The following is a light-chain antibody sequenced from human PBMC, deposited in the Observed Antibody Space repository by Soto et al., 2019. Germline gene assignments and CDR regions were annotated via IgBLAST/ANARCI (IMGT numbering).Light chain of an antibody. CDR3: QQYNNWPRT. CDR2: GAS. J-gene: IGKJ1*01. Sequence: IEMTQSPATLSVSPGERATLSCRASQSVSSNLAWYQQKPGQAPRLLIYGASTRATGIPASFSGSGSGTEFTLTISSLQSEDFAVYYCQQYNNWPRTFGQGTKVDIK. CDR1: QSVSSN. V-gene: IGKV3-15*01.